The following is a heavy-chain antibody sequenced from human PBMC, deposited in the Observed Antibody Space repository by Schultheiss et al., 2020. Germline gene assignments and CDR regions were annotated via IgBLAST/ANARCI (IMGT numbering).Heavy chain of an antibody. D-gene: IGHD4-23*01. CDR1: GFTFSSYG. Sequence: WGSLRLSCAASGFTFSSYGMHWVRQAPGKGLEWVAVISYDGSNKYYADSVKGRFTISRDNSKNTLYLQMNSLRAEDTAVYYCAKGRYGGTYYYYYYGMDVWGQGTTVTVSS. CDR3: AKGRYGGTYYYYYYGMDV. V-gene: IGHV3-30*18. J-gene: IGHJ6*02. CDR2: ISYDGSNK.